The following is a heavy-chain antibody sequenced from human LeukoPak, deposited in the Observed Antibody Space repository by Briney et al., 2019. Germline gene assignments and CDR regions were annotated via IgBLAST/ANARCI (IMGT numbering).Heavy chain of an antibody. V-gene: IGHV1-8*01. CDR3: AIDEYYYDSSGYYYGEDY. J-gene: IGHJ4*02. D-gene: IGHD3-22*01. CDR2: MNPNSGNT. CDR1: GYTFTSYD. Sequence: EASVKVSCKASGYTFTSYDINWVRQATGHGLEWMGWMNPNSGNTGYAQKFQGRVTMTRNTSISTAYMELSSLRSEDTAVYYCAIDEYYYDSSGYYYGEDYWGQGTLVTVSS.